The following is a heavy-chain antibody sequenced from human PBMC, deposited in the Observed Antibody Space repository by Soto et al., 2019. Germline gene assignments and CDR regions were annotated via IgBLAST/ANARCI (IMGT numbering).Heavy chain of an antibody. CDR3: ARDPQVGARTRVAFDI. CDR1: GGTFSSYA. CDR2: IIPIFGTA. Sequence: QVQLVQSGAEVKKPGSSVKVSCKASGGTFSSYAISWVRQAPGQGLEWMGGIIPIFGTATYAQKFQGRVTITADKSTSTAYMELSSLRSEDTAVYYCARDPQVGARTRVAFDIWGQGTMVTVSS. J-gene: IGHJ3*02. D-gene: IGHD1-26*01. V-gene: IGHV1-69*06.